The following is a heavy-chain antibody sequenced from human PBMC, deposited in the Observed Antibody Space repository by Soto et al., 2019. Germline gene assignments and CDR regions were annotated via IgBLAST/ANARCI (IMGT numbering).Heavy chain of an antibody. CDR1: GFTFSDYY. CDR2: ISSSGSTI. D-gene: IGHD6-19*01. J-gene: IGHJ5*02. CDR3: ARDAVKTQWRTPPSQNWFDP. Sequence: GGSLRLSCAASGFTFSDYYMSWIRQAPGKGLEWVSYISSSGSTIYYADSVKGRFTISRDNAKNSLYLQMKSLRAEETAVYYCARDAVKTQWRTPPSQNWFDPWGQGTLVTVSS. V-gene: IGHV3-11*01.